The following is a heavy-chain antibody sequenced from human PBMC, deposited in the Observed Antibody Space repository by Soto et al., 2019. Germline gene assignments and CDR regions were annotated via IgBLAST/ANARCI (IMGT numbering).Heavy chain of an antibody. CDR2: IKQDGSDK. CDR1: GFIFTRHW. D-gene: IGHD6-19*01. V-gene: IGHV3-7*01. J-gene: IGHJ4*02. CDR3: ASETIAVAGTDY. Sequence: EVQLVDSGGGLVQPGGSLRLSCVASGFIFTRHWMSWVRQAPGKGLEWVANIKQDGSDKYYVDSVKGRFTISRDNAKNSLYLQMNSLRVEDTAVYYCASETIAVAGTDYWGQGTLVTVSS.